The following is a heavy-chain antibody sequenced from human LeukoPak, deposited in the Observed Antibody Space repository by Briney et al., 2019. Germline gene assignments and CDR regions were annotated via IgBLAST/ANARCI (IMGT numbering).Heavy chain of an antibody. CDR3: ARRPRTYSSGWYYFDY. CDR1: GYSFTSYW. J-gene: IGHJ4*02. Sequence: GKALKISCKGSGYSFTSYWIGWVRQIPGKGLVWMGMIYPGDSETRYSPSFQGQVTISADKSISTAYLQWSSLKASDTAMYYCARRPRTYSSGWYYFDYWGQGTLVTVSS. D-gene: IGHD6-19*01. V-gene: IGHV5-51*01. CDR2: IYPGDSET.